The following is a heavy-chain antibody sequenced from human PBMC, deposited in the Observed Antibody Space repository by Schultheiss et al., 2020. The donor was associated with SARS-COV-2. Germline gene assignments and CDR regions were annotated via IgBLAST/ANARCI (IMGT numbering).Heavy chain of an antibody. V-gene: IGHV4-34*01. Sequence: SETLSLTCAVYGGSFSGYYLSWIRQPPGRGLEWIGEINHSGSTNYNPALKSRVTISVDTSKNQFSLKLSSVTAADTAGYYCARDGSSHFDFRSAFGYYYGMDVWGQGTTVTVSS. J-gene: IGHJ6*02. D-gene: IGHD3-3*01. CDR2: INHSGST. CDR3: ARDGSSHFDFRSAFGYYYGMDV. CDR1: GGSFSGYY.